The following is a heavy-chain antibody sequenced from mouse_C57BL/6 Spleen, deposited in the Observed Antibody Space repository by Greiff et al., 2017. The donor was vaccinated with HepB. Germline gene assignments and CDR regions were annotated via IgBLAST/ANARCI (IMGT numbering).Heavy chain of an antibody. V-gene: IGHV2-9-1*01. Sequence: VQRVESGPGLVAPSQSLSITCTVSGFSLTSYAISWVRQPPGKGLEWLGVIWTGGGTNYNSALKSRLSISNDNSKSQVFLKMNSLQTDDTARYYCARNSVYYYGSNYAMDYWGQGTSVTVSS. J-gene: IGHJ4*01. D-gene: IGHD1-1*01. CDR1: GFSLTSYA. CDR2: IWTGGGT. CDR3: ARNSVYYYGSNYAMDY.